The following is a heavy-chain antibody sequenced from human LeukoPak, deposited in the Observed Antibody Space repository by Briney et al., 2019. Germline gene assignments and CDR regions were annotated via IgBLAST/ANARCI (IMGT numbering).Heavy chain of an antibody. Sequence: GRSLRLSCAASGXTSSSYGMHWVRQAPGKGLEWVAVISYDGSNKYYADSVKGRFTISRDNSKNTLYLQMSSLRAEDTAVYYCAKDWGRIVVVVAATPGWFDPWGQGTLVTVSS. D-gene: IGHD2-15*01. J-gene: IGHJ5*02. V-gene: IGHV3-30*18. CDR2: ISYDGSNK. CDR1: GXTSSSYG. CDR3: AKDWGRIVVVVAATPGWFDP.